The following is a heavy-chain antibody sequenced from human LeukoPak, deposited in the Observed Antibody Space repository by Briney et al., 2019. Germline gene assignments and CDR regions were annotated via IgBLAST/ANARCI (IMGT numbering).Heavy chain of an antibody. V-gene: IGHV4-59*12. Sequence: SETLSLTCTVSNGSISTYYWSWIRHPPGKGLEWIGYIYYSGSTNYNPSLKSRVTISLDTSKNQFSLKLSSVTAADTAVYYCARESRTGEGDYWGQGTLVTVSS. CDR2: IYYSGST. CDR3: ARESRTGEGDY. CDR1: NGSISTYY. D-gene: IGHD7-27*01. J-gene: IGHJ4*02.